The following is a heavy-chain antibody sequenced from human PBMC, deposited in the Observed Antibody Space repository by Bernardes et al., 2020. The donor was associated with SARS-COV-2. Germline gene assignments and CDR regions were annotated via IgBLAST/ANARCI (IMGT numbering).Heavy chain of an antibody. J-gene: IGHJ4*02. Sequence: GGSLRLSCEASGFTFNTFDMSWVRQAPGKGLDWVSFISGSDGRTSYSDSVKGRFTISRDNSRSTLYLHMGSLRAEDTAVYYCVKGGWLDDWALGTLVTVSS. CDR1: GFTFNTFD. V-gene: IGHV3-23*01. CDR3: VKGGWLDD. CDR2: ISGSDGRT. D-gene: IGHD2-15*01.